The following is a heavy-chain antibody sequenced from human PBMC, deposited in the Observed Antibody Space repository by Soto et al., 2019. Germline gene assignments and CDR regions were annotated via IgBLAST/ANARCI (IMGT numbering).Heavy chain of an antibody. CDR1: GRSMSSSNW. CDR2: IYHSGST. J-gene: IGHJ4*02. D-gene: IGHD6-13*01. CDR3: ARGVAAVGEIDY. Sequence: QVQLQESGPGLVKPSGTLSLTCAVSGRSMSSSNWWSWIRQPPGKGLEWIGEIYHSGSTNYNPSLKSRVTRSVHKSMNPFSVKLSSGTAADTAVYDCARGVAAVGEIDYWGQGTLVTVSS. V-gene: IGHV4-4*02.